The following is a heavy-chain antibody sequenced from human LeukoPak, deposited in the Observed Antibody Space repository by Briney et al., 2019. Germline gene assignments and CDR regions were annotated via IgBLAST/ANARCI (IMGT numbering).Heavy chain of an antibody. CDR3: AADRITIFGVVPYGMDV. V-gene: IGHV1-58*01. D-gene: IGHD3-3*01. CDR2: IVVGSGNT. CDR1: GFTFTSSA. Sequence: EASVTVSFKASGFTFTSSAVQWVRQARGQRLEWIGWIVVGSGNTNYAQKFQERVTITRDMSTSTAYMELSSLRSEDTAVYYCAADRITIFGVVPYGMDVWGQGTTVTVSS. J-gene: IGHJ6*02.